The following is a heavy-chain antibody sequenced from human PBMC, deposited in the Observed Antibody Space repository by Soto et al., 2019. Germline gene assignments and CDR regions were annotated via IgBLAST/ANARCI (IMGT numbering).Heavy chain of an antibody. Sequence: PSETLSLTCTVSGGSISSSGYYWGWIRQPPGKGLEWIGSIYYSGSTYYNPSLKSRVTISVDTSKNQFSLKLSSVTAADTAVYYCARLDNYVVGGMDVWGQGTTVTVSS. J-gene: IGHJ6*02. CDR3: ARLDNYVVGGMDV. V-gene: IGHV4-39*01. CDR1: GGSISSSGYY. D-gene: IGHD4-4*01. CDR2: IYYSGST.